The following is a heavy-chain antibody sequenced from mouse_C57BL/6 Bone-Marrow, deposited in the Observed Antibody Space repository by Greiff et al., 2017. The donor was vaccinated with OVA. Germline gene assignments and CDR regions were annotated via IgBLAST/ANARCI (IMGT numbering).Heavy chain of an antibody. CDR1: GYTFTSYG. V-gene: IGHV1-81*01. J-gene: IGHJ3*01. CDR3: ARPPHYCGSTSWFAY. D-gene: IGHD1-1*01. CDR2: IYPRSGNT. Sequence: QVQLQQSGAELARPGASVKLSCKASGYTFTSYGISWVKQRTGQGLEWIGEIYPRSGNTYYNEKFKGKATLTADKSSSTAYMELRSLTSEDSAVYFCARPPHYCGSTSWFAYWGQGTLVTVSA.